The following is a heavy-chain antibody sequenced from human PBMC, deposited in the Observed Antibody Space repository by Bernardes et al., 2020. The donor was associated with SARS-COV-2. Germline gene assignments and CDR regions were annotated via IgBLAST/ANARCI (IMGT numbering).Heavy chain of an antibody. CDR1: GGSIGSYY. D-gene: IGHD3-10*01. CDR3: ARDLSHLVRRDFEI. Sequence: TLSLTCTVSGGSIGSYYWAWIRQPPGKGLEWIGYIYYSGTTNYNPSLKSRVTISVDRSQNQFPLNLSSVTPADTAVYYCARDLSHLVRRDFEIWGRGTLVAVAS. J-gene: IGHJ2*01. CDR2: IYYSGTT. V-gene: IGHV4-59*01.